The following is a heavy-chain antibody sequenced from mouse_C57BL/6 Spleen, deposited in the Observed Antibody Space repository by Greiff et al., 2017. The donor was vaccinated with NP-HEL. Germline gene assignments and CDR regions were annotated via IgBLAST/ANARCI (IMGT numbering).Heavy chain of an antibody. Sequence: EVQLQQSGPELVKPGASVKISCKASGYTFTDYYMNWVKQSHGKSLEWIGDINPNNGGTSYNQKFKGKATLTVDKSSSTAYMELRSLTSEDSAVYYCARTHIYYYWSSPFDVWGTGTTVTVSS. CDR2: INPNNGGT. CDR3: ARTHIYYYWSSPFDV. V-gene: IGHV1-26*01. J-gene: IGHJ1*03. D-gene: IGHD1-1*01. CDR1: GYTFTDYY.